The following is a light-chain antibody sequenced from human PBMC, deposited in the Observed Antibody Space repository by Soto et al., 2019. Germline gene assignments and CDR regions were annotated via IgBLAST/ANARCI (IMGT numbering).Light chain of an antibody. CDR1: QSISSW. CDR2: DAS. J-gene: IGKJ2*01. CDR3: QQYNSFPMYT. Sequence: DIQMTQSPSTLSASVGGRVTITCRASQSISSWLASYQQKGGKAPKLLIYDASSLESGVPSRFSGSGSGTEFTLTISSLQPDDFATYYCQQYNSFPMYTFGQGTKVDIK. V-gene: IGKV1-5*01.